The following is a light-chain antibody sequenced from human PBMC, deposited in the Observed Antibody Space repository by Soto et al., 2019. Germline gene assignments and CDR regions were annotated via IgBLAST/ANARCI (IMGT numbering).Light chain of an antibody. CDR2: EVS. CDR1: SSDIGGYKY. CDR3: TSYSRYRVLV. Sequence: ALTQPASVSGSLGQSITISCTGTSSDIGGYKYASWYQQHPGKAPKLIIFEVSNRPSGVSDRFSGSNSGNTASLTISGLQAEDEADYYCTSYSRYRVLVFGGGTKVTVL. V-gene: IGLV2-14*01. J-gene: IGLJ3*02.